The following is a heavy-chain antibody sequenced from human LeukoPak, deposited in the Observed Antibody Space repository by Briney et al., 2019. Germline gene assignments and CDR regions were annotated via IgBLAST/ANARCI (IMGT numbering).Heavy chain of an antibody. V-gene: IGHV3-15*01. CDR2: IKSKTDGETT. D-gene: IGHD3-10*01. J-gene: IGHJ4*02. CDR1: GFTFTNAW. Sequence: GGSLRLSCVDSGFTFTNAWMSWVRQAPGKGLEWIGRIKSKTDGETTNYAEPVRGRFTISRDDSKSAVYLQMSSLKIEDTAVYYCTTDLGTYYHGSQRLIPIDFWGQGTLVTVSS. CDR3: TTDLGTYYHGSQRLIPIDF.